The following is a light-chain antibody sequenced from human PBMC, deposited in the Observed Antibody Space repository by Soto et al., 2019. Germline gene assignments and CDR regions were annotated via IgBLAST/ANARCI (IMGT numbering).Light chain of an antibody. CDR1: QSLSSSY. J-gene: IGKJ3*01. Sequence: EIVLTQSPGTLSLSPGERATLSCRASQSLSSSYLVWYQQKPGQAPRLLIYGASSRATCIPDRFSGSGSGTDFTLTLGRLVPEDFAVYYCQHYGNTPPSVTFGPGTKVAIK. V-gene: IGKV3-20*01. CDR2: GAS. CDR3: QHYGNTPPSVT.